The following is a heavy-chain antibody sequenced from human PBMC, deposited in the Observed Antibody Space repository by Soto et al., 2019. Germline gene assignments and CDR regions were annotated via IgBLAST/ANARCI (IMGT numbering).Heavy chain of an antibody. D-gene: IGHD2-2*01. V-gene: IGHV3-64*01. CDR2: ISSNGGST. CDR3: AREGYCSSTTCYSFDY. Sequence: EVQLVESGGGLVQPGGSLRLSCAASGFTFSSYAMHWVRQAPGKGLEYVSAISSNGGSTYYANSVKGRFTIARDNSKTTLSLQMGSLRSEVMAVYYCAREGYCSSTTCYSFDYWGQGTLVTVSS. J-gene: IGHJ4*02. CDR1: GFTFSSYA.